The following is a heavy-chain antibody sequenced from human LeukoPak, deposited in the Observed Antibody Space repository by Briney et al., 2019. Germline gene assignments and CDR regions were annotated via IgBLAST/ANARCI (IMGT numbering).Heavy chain of an antibody. CDR1: GFTFSSYW. CDR2: INSDGSST. J-gene: IGHJ3*02. Sequence: GGSLRLSCAASGFTFSSYWMHWVRQAPGKGLVWVSRINSDGSSTSYADSVKGRFTISRDNSKNTLYLQMNSLRAEDTAVYYCAKGGDGYNYRAFDIWGQGTMVTVSS. V-gene: IGHV3-74*01. D-gene: IGHD5-24*01. CDR3: AKGGDGYNYRAFDI.